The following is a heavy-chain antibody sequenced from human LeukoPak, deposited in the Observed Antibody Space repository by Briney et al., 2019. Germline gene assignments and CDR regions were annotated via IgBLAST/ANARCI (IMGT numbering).Heavy chain of an antibody. V-gene: IGHV3-7*01. CDR1: GFTFSSYE. Sequence: RPGGSLRLSCAASGFTFSSYEMNWVRQAPGKGLEWVANIKQDGSEKYYVDSVKGRFTISRDNAKNSLYLQMNSLRAEDTAVYYCATVPWDDYVWGSYRYFDYWGQGTLVTVSS. J-gene: IGHJ4*02. D-gene: IGHD3-16*02. CDR2: IKQDGSEK. CDR3: ATVPWDDYVWGSYRYFDY.